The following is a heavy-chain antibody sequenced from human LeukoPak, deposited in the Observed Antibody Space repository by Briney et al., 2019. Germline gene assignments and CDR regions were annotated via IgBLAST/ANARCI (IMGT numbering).Heavy chain of an antibody. CDR2: ISYSGST. V-gene: IGHV4-39*01. CDR3: ARIPYGSTFTDYCG. Sequence: SETLSLTCTVSGRSVTSGFYWGWIRQPPGKGLDWIGSISYSGSTNYNPSLKSRVTISVDTSKNQFSLKLISVTATDTAVDFCARIPYGSTFTDYCGRGQRAMVSVSS. J-gene: IGHJ4*02. CDR1: GRSVTSGFY. D-gene: IGHD4/OR15-4a*01.